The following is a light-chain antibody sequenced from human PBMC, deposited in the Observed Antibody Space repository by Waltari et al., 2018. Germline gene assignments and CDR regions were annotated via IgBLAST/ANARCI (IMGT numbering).Light chain of an antibody. Sequence: IQMTQSPSALSASVGDTVTLSSRASQNIYYNLAWYQQKPGKAPELLIYAASSLQSGFPSRFSGSGSGTEFTLTITTLQPEDSAIYFCQHYYDNPPIFGQGTKVEI. J-gene: IGKJ2*01. V-gene: IGKV1-6*02. CDR3: QHYYDNPPI. CDR2: AAS. CDR1: QNIYYN.